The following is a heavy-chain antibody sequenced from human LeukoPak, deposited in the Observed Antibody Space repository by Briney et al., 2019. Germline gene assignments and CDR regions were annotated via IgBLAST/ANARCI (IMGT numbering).Heavy chain of an antibody. Sequence: GGSLRLSCAASGFTFSNYWMSWVRQAPGKGLEWVANIKQDGTEKYYVDSVKGRFTISRDNVQNTLYLQMNSLKTEDTAVYYCTTVGYDFWSGYYLFDYWGQGTLVTVSS. CDR3: TTVGYDFWSGYYLFDY. CDR2: IKQDGTEK. CDR1: GFTFSNYW. J-gene: IGHJ4*02. D-gene: IGHD3-3*01. V-gene: IGHV3-7*03.